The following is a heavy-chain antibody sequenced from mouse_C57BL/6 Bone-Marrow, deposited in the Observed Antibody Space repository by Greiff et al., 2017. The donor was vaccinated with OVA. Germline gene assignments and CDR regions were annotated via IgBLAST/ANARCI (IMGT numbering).Heavy chain of an antibody. Sequence: QVQLQQSGAELVKPGASVKMSCKASGYTFTSYWITWVKQRPGQGLEWIGDIYPGSGSTNYNEKFKSKATLTVDTSSSTAYMQLSSLTSEDSAVYYCARRDGYDGAWFAYWGQGTLVTVSA. CDR3: ARRDGYDGAWFAY. D-gene: IGHD2-2*01. CDR1: GYTFTSYW. CDR2: IYPGSGST. J-gene: IGHJ3*01. V-gene: IGHV1-55*01.